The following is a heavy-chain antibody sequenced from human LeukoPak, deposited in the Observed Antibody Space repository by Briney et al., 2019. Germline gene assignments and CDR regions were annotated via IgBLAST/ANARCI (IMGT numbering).Heavy chain of an antibody. V-gene: IGHV4-4*07. J-gene: IGHJ4*02. Sequence: SSETLSLTCSVSGGSITSYYWNWIRQPAGKGLEYIGRIYMSGSTNYNPSLKSRVTMSVDTSKNHFSLKLTSVTAADTAVYYYARVECSGGSCYFDYWGQGTLVTVSS. D-gene: IGHD2-15*01. CDR3: ARVECSGGSCYFDY. CDR2: IYMSGST. CDR1: GGSITSYY.